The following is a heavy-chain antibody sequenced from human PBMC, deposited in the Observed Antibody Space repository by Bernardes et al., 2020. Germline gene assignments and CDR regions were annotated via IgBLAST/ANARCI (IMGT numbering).Heavy chain of an antibody. V-gene: IGHV4-34*01. CDR3: ARGDWLD. J-gene: IGHJ4*02. CDR1: GGSFSGYY. D-gene: IGHD2-2*03. Sequence: SETLSLTRAVYGGSFSGYYWSWIRQPPGKGLEWIGEINHSGSTNYNPSLKSRVTISVDTSKNQFSLKLSSVTAADTAVYYCARGDWLDWGQGTLVTVSS. CDR2: INHSGST.